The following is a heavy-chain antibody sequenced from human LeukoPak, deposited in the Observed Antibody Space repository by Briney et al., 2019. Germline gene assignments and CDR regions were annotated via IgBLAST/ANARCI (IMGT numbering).Heavy chain of an antibody. V-gene: IGHV3-48*04. CDR3: ARGTYIVARLGSWFDP. CDR2: ISSSGSTI. J-gene: IGHJ5*02. D-gene: IGHD5-12*01. CDR1: GFTFSSYG. Sequence: GRSLRLSCAASGFTFSSYGMHWVRQAPGKGLEWVSYISSSGSTIYYADSVKGRFTISRDNAKNSLYLQMNSLRAEDTAVYYCARGTYIVARLGSWFDPWGQGTLVTVSS.